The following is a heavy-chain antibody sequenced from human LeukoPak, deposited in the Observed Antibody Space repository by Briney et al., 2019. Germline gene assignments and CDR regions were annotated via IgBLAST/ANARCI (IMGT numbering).Heavy chain of an antibody. D-gene: IGHD4-17*01. CDR1: GYTFTSYG. J-gene: IGHJ1*01. CDR2: ISAYNGNT. Sequence: GASVKVSCKASGYTFTSYGISWVRQAPGQGLEWMGWISAYNGNTNYAQKLQGRVTMTTDTSTSTAYMELRSLRSDDTAVYYCARDELQYGDYAGVYFQHWGQGTLVTVSS. CDR3: ARDELQYGDYAGVYFQH. V-gene: IGHV1-18*01.